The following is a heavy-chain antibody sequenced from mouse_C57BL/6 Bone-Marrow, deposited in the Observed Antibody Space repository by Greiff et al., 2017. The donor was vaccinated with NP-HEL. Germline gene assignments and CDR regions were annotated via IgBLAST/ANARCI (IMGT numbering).Heavy chain of an antibody. V-gene: IGHV1-66*01. CDR2: IYPGSGNT. CDR3: ARWDYDTYAMDY. CDR1: GYSFTSYY. Sequence: VKLVESGPELVKPGASVKISCKASGYSFTSYYIHWVKQRPGQGLEWIGWIYPGSGNTKYNEKFKGKATLTADTSSSTAYMQLSSLTSEDSAVYYCARWDYDTYAMDYWGQGTSVTVSS. D-gene: IGHD2-4*01. J-gene: IGHJ4*01.